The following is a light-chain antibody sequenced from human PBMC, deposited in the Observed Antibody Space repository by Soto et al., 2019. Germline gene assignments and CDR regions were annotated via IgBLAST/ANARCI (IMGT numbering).Light chain of an antibody. CDR1: ETVATN. J-gene: IGKJ1*01. CDR2: GAS. Sequence: DIVMTQSPATLSVSPGERATLSCWASETVATNLAWYQQKPGQAPRLLISGASTRAAGISDRFRGSGSGTECTLTISSLRSEDSAIYYCQQYFEWPPMTFGQGTKVEI. CDR3: QQYFEWPPMT. V-gene: IGKV3-15*01.